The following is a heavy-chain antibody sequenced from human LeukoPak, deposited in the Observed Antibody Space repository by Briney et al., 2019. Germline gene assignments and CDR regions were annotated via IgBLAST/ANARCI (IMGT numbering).Heavy chain of an antibody. Sequence: GGSLRLSCAASGFTFSSYGMHWVRQAPGKGLEWGAAIWYDGSNKYYADSVKGRFTISRDNSKNTLYLQMNSLRAEDTAVYYCARSYYDFWSGRRDDAFDIWGQETMVTVSS. CDR1: GFTFSSYG. J-gene: IGHJ3*02. CDR2: IWYDGSNK. V-gene: IGHV3-33*01. CDR3: ARSYYDFWSGRRDDAFDI. D-gene: IGHD3-3*01.